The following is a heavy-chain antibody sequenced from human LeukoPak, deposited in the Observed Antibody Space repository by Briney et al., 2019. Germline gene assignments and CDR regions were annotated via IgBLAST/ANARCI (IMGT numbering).Heavy chain of an antibody. J-gene: IGHJ3*02. D-gene: IGHD3-10*01. CDR1: GFTFSTYS. CDR2: ISISSSYI. CDR3: AKEFLRSNYDAFDI. Sequence: GGSLRLSCAASGFTFSTYSMHWVRQAPGKGLGWVSSISISSSYIYYAGSLKGRFTISRDNAKNSLYLQMNSLRAEDTAVYYCAKEFLRSNYDAFDIWGQGTMVTVSS. V-gene: IGHV3-21*04.